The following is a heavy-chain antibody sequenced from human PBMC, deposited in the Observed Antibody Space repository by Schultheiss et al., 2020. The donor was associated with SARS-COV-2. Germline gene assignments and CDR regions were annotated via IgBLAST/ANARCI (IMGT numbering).Heavy chain of an antibody. Sequence: SVKVSCKASGGTFSSYAISWVRQAPGQGLEWMGGIIPIFGTANYAQKFQGRVTITADESTSTAYMELSSLRSEDTAVYYCAGPWRYCSSTSCYRDAFDIWGQGTMVTVSS. CDR3: AGPWRYCSSTSCYRDAFDI. CDR2: IIPIFGTA. D-gene: IGHD2-2*01. CDR1: GGTFSSYA. J-gene: IGHJ3*02. V-gene: IGHV1-69*13.